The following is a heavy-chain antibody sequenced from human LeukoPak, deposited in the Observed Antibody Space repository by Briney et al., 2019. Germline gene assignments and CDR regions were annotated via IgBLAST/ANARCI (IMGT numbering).Heavy chain of an antibody. J-gene: IGHJ5*02. V-gene: IGHV1-2*06. CDR1: GYTFTGYY. Sequence: GASVKVSCKASGYTFTGYYMHWVRQAPGQGLEWMGRINPNSGGTNYAQKFQGRVTMTRDTSISTAYMELSRLRSDDTAVYYCAGDQGYCSGGSCYLKTWGQGTLVTVSS. CDR2: INPNSGGT. D-gene: IGHD2-15*01. CDR3: AGDQGYCSGGSCYLKT.